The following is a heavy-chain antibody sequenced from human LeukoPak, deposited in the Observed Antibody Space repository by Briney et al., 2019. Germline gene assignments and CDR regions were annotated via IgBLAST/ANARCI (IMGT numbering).Heavy chain of an antibody. CDR3: VSYYGSGSQYHYSMDV. CDR1: GFTFSDSW. J-gene: IGHJ6*02. V-gene: IGHV3-74*01. CDR2: INGDGSSS. D-gene: IGHD3-10*01. Sequence: GGSLRLSCAASGFTFSDSWLHWVRQAPGKGLVWISRINGDGSSSSYADSVKGRFTISISRDSAKNTLYLQMNSLRAEDTAVYYCVSYYGSGSQYHYSMDVWGQGTTVTVSS.